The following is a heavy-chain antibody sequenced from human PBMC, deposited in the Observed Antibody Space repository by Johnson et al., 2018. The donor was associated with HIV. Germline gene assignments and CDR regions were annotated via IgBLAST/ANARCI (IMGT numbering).Heavy chain of an antibody. D-gene: IGHD3-16*01. CDR1: GLTFSSYD. V-gene: IGHV3-13*01. Sequence: EQLVESGGGVVQPGRSLRLSCAASGLTFSSYDMHWVRQATGKGLEWVSAIGTAGDTYYPGSVKGRFTISRDDSKNLMYLQMKSLKTEDTAVYYCVRGGSYAGHNSDVFDIWGQGTVVTVSS. CDR3: VRGGSYAGHNSDVFDI. CDR2: IGTAGDT. J-gene: IGHJ3*02.